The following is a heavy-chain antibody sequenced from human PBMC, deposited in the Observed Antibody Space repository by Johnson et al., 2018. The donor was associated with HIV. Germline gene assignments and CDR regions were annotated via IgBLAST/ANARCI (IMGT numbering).Heavy chain of an antibody. CDR2: INWNGGST. CDR3: TTAIVIDAFDI. CDR1: GFSFDEYD. Sequence: EMQLVESGGGVARPGGSLRLSCEASGFSFDEYDMSWVRQAPGKGLEWVSGINWNGGSTGYADSVKGRFTISRDNSKNTLYLQMNSLRAEDTAVYYCTTAIVIDAFDIWGQGTMVTVSS. D-gene: IGHD3-16*02. J-gene: IGHJ3*02. V-gene: IGHV3-20*04.